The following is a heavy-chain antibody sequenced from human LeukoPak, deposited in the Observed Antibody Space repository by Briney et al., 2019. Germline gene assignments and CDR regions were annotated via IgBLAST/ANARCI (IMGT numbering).Heavy chain of an antibody. J-gene: IGHJ6*04. CDR1: GFTFSSYE. CDR2: ISSSGSTI. V-gene: IGHV3-48*03. CDR3: AELGITMIGGV. Sequence: GGSLRLSCAASGFTFSSYEMNWVRQAPGKGLEGVSYISSSGSTIYYADSVKGRFTISRDNAMNSLYLQMNSLRAEDTAVYYCAELGITMIGGVWGKGTTVTISS. D-gene: IGHD3-10*02.